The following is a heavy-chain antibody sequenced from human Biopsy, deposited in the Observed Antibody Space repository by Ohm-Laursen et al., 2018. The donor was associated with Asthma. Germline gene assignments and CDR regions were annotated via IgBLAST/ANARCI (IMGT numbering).Heavy chain of an antibody. D-gene: IGHD1-1*01. Sequence: PLRLSCAASGFTFSSYGIHWVRQAPGKGLEWVAVIWYDGGYKDNVDSVKGRFTISRDNSKNTLYLQMNSLRAEDTAVYYCARDLGTTRMDVWGQGTTVTVSS. V-gene: IGHV3-33*01. CDR1: GFTFSSYG. CDR2: IWYDGGYK. J-gene: IGHJ6*02. CDR3: ARDLGTTRMDV.